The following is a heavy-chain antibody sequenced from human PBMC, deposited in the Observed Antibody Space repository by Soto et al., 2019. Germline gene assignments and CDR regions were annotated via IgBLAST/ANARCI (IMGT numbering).Heavy chain of an antibody. J-gene: IGHJ4*02. CDR3: ARGSSPPDY. Sequence: SETLSLTCAFSGGSISSSNWWIWIRQPPGKGLECIGYIYYTGNTYYNPSLKSRVTMFVDTSKNQFSLKLTSVTAADTAVYYCARGSSPPDYWGQGTLVTVSS. CDR1: GGSISSSNW. CDR2: IYYTGNT. V-gene: IGHV4-30-4*01.